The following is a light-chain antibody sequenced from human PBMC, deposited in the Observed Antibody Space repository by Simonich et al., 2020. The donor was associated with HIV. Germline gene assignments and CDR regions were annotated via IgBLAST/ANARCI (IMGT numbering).Light chain of an antibody. Sequence: DILMTQSPSSLSASVGDRVTITCRASQDISNYLAWFQQKPGTAPKSLIYGASNLQYGVPSKFSGSGSGTDFTLTISSLQPEDFATYYCQQSYSTPYTFGQGTKLEIK. CDR1: QDISNY. CDR2: GAS. CDR3: QQSYSTPYT. V-gene: IGKV1-16*02. J-gene: IGKJ2*01.